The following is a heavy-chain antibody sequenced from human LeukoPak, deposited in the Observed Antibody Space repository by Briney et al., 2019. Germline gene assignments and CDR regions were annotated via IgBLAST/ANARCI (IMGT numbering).Heavy chain of an antibody. CDR1: GGSISRGDYY. D-gene: IGHD3-22*01. CDR2: IYYSGST. CDR3: ASSLPYYDSSGYTY. J-gene: IGHJ4*02. V-gene: IGHV4-30-4*01. Sequence: PSETLSLTCTVSGGSISRGDYYWSWIRQPPGKGLEWIGYIYYSGSTYYNPSLKSRVTISVDTSKNQFSLKLSSVTAADTAVYYCASSLPYYDSSGYTYWGQGTLVTVSS.